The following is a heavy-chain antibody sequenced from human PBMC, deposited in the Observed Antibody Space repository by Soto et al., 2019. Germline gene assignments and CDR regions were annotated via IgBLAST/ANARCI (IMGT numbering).Heavy chain of an antibody. V-gene: IGHV4-34*01. Sequence: SQTLSLTCAVYGGSFSGYYWSWIRQPPGKGLEWIGEINHSGSTNYNPSLKSRVTISVDTSKNQFSLKLSSVTAADTAVYYCARGSFEKHYDFWSGYPTTDYYYYYMDVWGKGTTVTVSS. J-gene: IGHJ6*03. D-gene: IGHD3-3*01. CDR3: ARGSFEKHYDFWSGYPTTDYYYYYMDV. CDR1: GGSFSGYY. CDR2: INHSGST.